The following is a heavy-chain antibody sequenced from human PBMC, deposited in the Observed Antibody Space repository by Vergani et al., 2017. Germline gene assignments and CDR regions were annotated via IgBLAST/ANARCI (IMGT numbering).Heavy chain of an antibody. V-gene: IGHV3-7*01. CDR2: IKEDGSEK. J-gene: IGHJ4*02. CDR1: GFTFSSYW. Sequence: EVQLVESGGGLVQPGGSLRLSCAASGFTFSSYWMSWVRQAPGKGLEWVANIKEDGSEKYYADSVKGRFTISRDNAKNSLYLQMNSLRAEDTAVYYCARLAGGVIIGKFDYWGQGTLVTVSS. CDR3: ARLAGGVIIGKFDY. D-gene: IGHD3-10*01.